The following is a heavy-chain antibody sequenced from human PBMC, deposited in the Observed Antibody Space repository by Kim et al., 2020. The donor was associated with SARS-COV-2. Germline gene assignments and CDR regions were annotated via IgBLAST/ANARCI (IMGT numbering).Heavy chain of an antibody. D-gene: IGHD3-22*01. V-gene: IGHV3-23*01. Sequence: AASVKGRLAFSKDNSKTRLYRQMNSLRAENTAVYYCATHDSSGYYREFDYWGQGTLVTVSS. J-gene: IGHJ4*02. CDR3: ATHDSSGYYREFDY.